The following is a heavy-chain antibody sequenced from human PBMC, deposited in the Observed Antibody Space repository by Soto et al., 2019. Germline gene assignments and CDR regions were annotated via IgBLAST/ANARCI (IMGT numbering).Heavy chain of an antibody. CDR1: GFTFTSSG. D-gene: IGHD3-10*01. CDR3: AASKGDAADGFDI. J-gene: IGHJ3*02. Sequence: ASVKVSCKTSGFTFTSSGVQWVRQARGQRLEWIGWIVVASGNTNYAQKFQERVTITRDMSTSTAYMELSSLRSEDTAVYYCAASKGDAADGFDIWGQGTMVTVS. V-gene: IGHV1-58*01. CDR2: IVVASGNT.